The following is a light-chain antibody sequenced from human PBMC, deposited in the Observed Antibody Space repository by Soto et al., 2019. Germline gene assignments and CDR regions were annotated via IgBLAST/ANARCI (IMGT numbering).Light chain of an antibody. J-gene: IGLJ2*01. CDR3: SSYVNYNTFVI. CDR1: SSDVGAYNF. CDR2: EVT. V-gene: IGLV2-14*01. Sequence: QSVLTQPASVSGSPGQAITISCTGTSSDVGAYNFVSWYQHRPGRAPKLIIYEVTNRPSGVSNRFSGSKSGNTASLTISGLQAEDEADYYCSSYVNYNTFVIFGGGTKLTVL.